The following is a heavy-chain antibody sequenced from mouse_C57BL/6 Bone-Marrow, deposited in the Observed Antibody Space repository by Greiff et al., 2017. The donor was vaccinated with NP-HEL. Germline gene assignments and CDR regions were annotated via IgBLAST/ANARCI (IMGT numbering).Heavy chain of an antibody. V-gene: IGHV1-53*01. CDR1: GYTFTSYW. D-gene: IGHD1-1*01. CDR2: INPSNGGT. Sequence: QVQLKQPGTELVKPGASVKLSCKASGYTFTSYWMHWVKQRPGQGLEWIGNINPSNGGTNYNEKFKSKATLTVDKSSSTAYMQLSSLTSEDSAVYYCARGGYGSSWAWFAYWGQGTLVTVSA. J-gene: IGHJ3*01. CDR3: ARGGYGSSWAWFAY.